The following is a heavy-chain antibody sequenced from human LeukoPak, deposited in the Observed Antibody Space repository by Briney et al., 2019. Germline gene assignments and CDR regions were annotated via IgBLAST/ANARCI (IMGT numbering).Heavy chain of an antibody. V-gene: IGHV4-59*01. D-gene: IGHD3-10*01. CDR3: ARSHGSGSYFNLNDY. Sequence: SETLSLTRTVSGGSISNYYWSWIRQPPGKGLEWIGYIYYSGSTNYNPSLRSRVTISVDTSKNQFSLKLSSVTAADTAVYYCARSHGSGSYFNLNDYWGQGNLVTVSS. CDR2: IYYSGST. J-gene: IGHJ4*02. CDR1: GGSISNYY.